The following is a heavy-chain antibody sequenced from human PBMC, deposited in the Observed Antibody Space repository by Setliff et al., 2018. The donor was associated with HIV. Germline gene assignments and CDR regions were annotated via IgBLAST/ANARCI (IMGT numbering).Heavy chain of an antibody. CDR3: AKDIVQGGYCSGGSCLDYYYGMDV. CDR2: ITWNRAII. D-gene: IGHD2-15*01. Sequence: PGGSLRLSCTASGFNFNHYAMHWVRQVPGKGLEWVSGITWNRAIIAYADSVKGRFTISRDNSKNSLYLQMNSLRAEDTALYYCAKDIVQGGYCSGGSCLDYYYGMDVWGQGTTVTVSS. V-gene: IGHV3-9*01. CDR1: GFNFNHYA. J-gene: IGHJ6*02.